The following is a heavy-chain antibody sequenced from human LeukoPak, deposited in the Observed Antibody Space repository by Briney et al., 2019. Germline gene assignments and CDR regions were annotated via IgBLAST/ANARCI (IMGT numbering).Heavy chain of an antibody. J-gene: IGHJ4*02. Sequence: PGGSLRLSCAASGFTFSSYWMHWVRQAPGKGLVWVSRINSDGSNTRYADSVKGRFTISRDNSKNTVYLQMTSLRPEDTAVYYCSREFTDAPMDEFDYWGQGTLVTVSS. CDR2: INSDGSNT. V-gene: IGHV3-74*01. CDR3: SREFTDAPMDEFDY. CDR1: GFTFSSYW. D-gene: IGHD5-18*01.